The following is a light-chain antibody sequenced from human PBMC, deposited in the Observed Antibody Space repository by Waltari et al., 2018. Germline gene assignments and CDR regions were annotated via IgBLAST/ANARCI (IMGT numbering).Light chain of an antibody. CDR2: DVS. CDR1: RSDVVGSNY. V-gene: IGLV2-11*01. CDR3: CSYAGSYTSL. J-gene: IGLJ2*01. Sequence: SALTQPRSVSGSPGPSFTISCTGTRSDVVGSNYVSWYQQHPGKAPKLMIYDVSKRPAGVPDRFSGSKSGNTASLTISGLQAEDEADYYCCSYAGSYTSLFGGGTKLTVL.